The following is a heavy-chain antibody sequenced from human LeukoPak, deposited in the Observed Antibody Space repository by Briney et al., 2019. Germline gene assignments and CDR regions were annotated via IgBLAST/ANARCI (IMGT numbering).Heavy chain of an antibody. V-gene: IGHV3-23*01. J-gene: IGHJ4*02. Sequence: GGSLRLSCAASGFTFSNYNMNWVRQAPGKGLEWVSDISGLGLTTHYADAVRGRFTISRDNSKNTLYLQMNSLRAEDMAVYFCAKLDYYDTHWGQGTLVTVSS. CDR2: ISGLGLTT. CDR1: GFTFSNYN. D-gene: IGHD3-22*01. CDR3: AKLDYYDTH.